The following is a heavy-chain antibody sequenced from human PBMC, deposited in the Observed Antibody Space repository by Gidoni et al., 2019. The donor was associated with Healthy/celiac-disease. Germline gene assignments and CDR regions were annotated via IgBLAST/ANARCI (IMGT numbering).Heavy chain of an antibody. CDR1: GFTFSSYA. CDR2: IPYDGSNK. D-gene: IGHD3-22*01. Sequence: QVQLVESGGGVVQPGRSLRLSCAASGFTFSSYAMHWVCQAPGKGLEWVAVIPYDGSNKYYADSVKGRFTISRDNSKNTLYLQMNSLRAEDTAVYYCANPYRGYYDSSGYPGGHDAFDIWGQGTMVTASS. V-gene: IGHV3-30-3*01. CDR3: ANPYRGYYDSSGYPGGHDAFDI. J-gene: IGHJ3*02.